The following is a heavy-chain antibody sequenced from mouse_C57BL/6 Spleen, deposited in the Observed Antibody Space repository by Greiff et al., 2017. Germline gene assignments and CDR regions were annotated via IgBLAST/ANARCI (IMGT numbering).Heavy chain of an antibody. CDR2: FYPGSGSI. CDR1: GYTFTEST. J-gene: IGHJ1*03. V-gene: IGHV1-62-2*01. D-gene: IGHD1-1*01. CDR3: ARHGGDYYGSSSHWYFDV. Sequence: QVQLQQSGAELVKPGASVKLSCKASGYTFTESTIHWVKQRSGQGLEWIGWFYPGSGSIKYNEKFKDKATLTADKSSSTVYMELSRLTSEDSAVYFCARHGGDYYGSSSHWYFDVWGTGTTVTVSS.